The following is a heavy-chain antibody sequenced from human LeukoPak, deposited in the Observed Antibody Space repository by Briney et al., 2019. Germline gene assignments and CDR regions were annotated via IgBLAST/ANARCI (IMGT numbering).Heavy chain of an antibody. D-gene: IGHD2-2*01. Sequence: GASVKVSCKASGYTFTSYAMHWVRQAPGQRLEWMGWINAGNGNTKYSQKFQGRVTITRDTSASTAYMELSSLRSEDTAVYYCARFDRGNAMRAFDIWGQGTMVTVSS. V-gene: IGHV1-3*01. J-gene: IGHJ3*02. CDR1: GYTFTSYA. CDR3: ARFDRGNAMRAFDI. CDR2: INAGNGNT.